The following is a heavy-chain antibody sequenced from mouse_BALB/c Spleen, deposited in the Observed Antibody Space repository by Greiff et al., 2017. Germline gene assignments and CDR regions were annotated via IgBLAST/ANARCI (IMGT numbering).Heavy chain of an antibody. CDR2: ISSGGST. D-gene: IGHD2-3*01. V-gene: IGHV5-6-5*01. J-gene: IGHJ2*01. CDR3: AREDGYSDY. Sequence: EVKVVESGGGLVKPGGSLKLSCAASGFTFSSYAMSWVRQTPEKRLEWVASISSGGSTYYPDSVKGRFTISRDNARNTLYLQMSSLRSEDTAMYYCAREDGYSDYWGQGTTLTVSP. CDR1: GFTFSSYA.